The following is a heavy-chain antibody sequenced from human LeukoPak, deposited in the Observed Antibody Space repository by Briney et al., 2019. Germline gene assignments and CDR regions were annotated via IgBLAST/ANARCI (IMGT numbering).Heavy chain of an antibody. Sequence: GGSLRLSCAASGFTFSSYGMSWVRQAPGKGPEWVSAISGSGGSTYYADSVKGRFTISRDNAKNSLYLQMNSLRAEDTAVYYCAELGITMIGGVWGKGTTVTISS. V-gene: IGHV3-23*01. CDR1: GFTFSSYG. CDR3: AELGITMIGGV. CDR2: ISGSGGST. D-gene: IGHD3-10*02. J-gene: IGHJ6*04.